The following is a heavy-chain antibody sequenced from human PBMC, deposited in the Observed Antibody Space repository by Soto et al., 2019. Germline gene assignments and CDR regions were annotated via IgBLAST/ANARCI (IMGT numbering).Heavy chain of an antibody. Sequence: WGSLRHSFAASEFAYRGYWLIWGRQAPGKGLGWVATIKADGSAQYYVDSVKGRFSISRDNAKNSLYLQMNSLRAEVTALYYYAKVAAAGRVTDYWGQGTLVTVSS. CDR2: IKADGSAQ. CDR3: AKVAAAGRVTDY. V-gene: IGHV3-7*04. D-gene: IGHD6-13*01. CDR1: EFAYRGYW. J-gene: IGHJ4*02.